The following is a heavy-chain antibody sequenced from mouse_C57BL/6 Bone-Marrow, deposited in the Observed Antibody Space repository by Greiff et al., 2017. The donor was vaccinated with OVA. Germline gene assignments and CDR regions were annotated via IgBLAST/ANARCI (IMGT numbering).Heavy chain of an antibody. CDR1: GYTFTSYW. D-gene: IGHD1-1*01. V-gene: IGHV1-52*01. J-gene: IGHJ3*01. CDR2: IDPSDSET. Sequence: VQLQQPGAELVRPGSSVKLSCKASGYTFTSYWMHWVKQRPIQGLEWIGNIDPSDSETHYNQKFKDKATLTVDKSSSTAYMQLSSLTSEDSAVYYCARGGLFITTVGFAYWGQGTLVTVSA. CDR3: ARGGLFITTVGFAY.